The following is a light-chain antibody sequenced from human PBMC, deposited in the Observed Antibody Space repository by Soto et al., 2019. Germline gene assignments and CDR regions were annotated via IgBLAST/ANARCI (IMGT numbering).Light chain of an antibody. CDR2: AAS. CDR3: QQSYSTPLT. CDR1: QSISSY. Sequence: DIQMTQSPSSLSASVGDRVTITCRASQSISSYLNWYQQKPGKAPKLLIYAASSLQSGVPSRFSGSGSGTDFTLTISSLQPEDFATYYCQQSYSTPLTFGGGNKVELK. J-gene: IGKJ4*01. V-gene: IGKV1-39*01.